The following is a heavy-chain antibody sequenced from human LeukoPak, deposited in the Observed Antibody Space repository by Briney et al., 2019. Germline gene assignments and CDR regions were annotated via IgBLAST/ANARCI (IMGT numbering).Heavy chain of an antibody. V-gene: IGHV3-9*03. CDR2: ISWNSGSI. J-gene: IGHJ3*02. CDR3: AKGTTAGIDAFDI. D-gene: IGHD1-7*01. CDR1: GFTFDDYA. Sequence: GRSLRLSCAASGFTFDDYAMHWVRQALGKGLEWVSGISWNSGSIGYANSVKGRFTISRDNAKNSLYLQMNSLRAEDMALYYCAKGTTAGIDAFDIWGQGTMVTVSS.